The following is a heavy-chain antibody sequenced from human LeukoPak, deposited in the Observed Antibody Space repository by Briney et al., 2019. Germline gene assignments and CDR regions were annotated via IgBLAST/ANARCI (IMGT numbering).Heavy chain of an antibody. CDR1: GFTLNNYD. CDR2: IGKNGAT. V-gene: IGHV3-13*04. Sequence: PGGSLRLSCAASGFTLNNYDIHWVRQPTEKSPEWVSGIGKNGATYYADSVKGRFTISRAGAENSFYLQMSSLRVGDTAVYYCARVGHISAFDVWGHGTTVTVSS. CDR3: ARVGHISAFDV. J-gene: IGHJ3*01.